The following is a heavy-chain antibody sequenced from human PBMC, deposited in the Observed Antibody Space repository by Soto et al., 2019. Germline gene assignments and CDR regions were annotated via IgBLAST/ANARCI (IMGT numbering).Heavy chain of an antibody. CDR3: SRGKGNYFVY. D-gene: IGHD3-10*01. CDR1: GGSFSGYF. Sequence: QVQLQQWGAGLLKPSETLSLTCAVYGGSFSGYFCRWIHQPPGKGLDWIGEINHSGSTNYTPALMSRVTASVDTAKSLFSLKLSSVIAADTAVYECSRGKGNYFVYWVQGTLVTVSS. J-gene: IGHJ4*02. CDR2: INHSGST. V-gene: IGHV4-34*01.